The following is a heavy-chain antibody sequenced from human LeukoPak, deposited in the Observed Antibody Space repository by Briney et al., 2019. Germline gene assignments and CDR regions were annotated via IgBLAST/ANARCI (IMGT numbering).Heavy chain of an antibody. D-gene: IGHD3-22*01. Sequence: ASVTVSCTVSGYTLTELSMHWLRQAPAKGSEWMGGFDLEEGETTNAQKFQVRVTMTEDTSTDTAYMELSSLRSGDTAVYYCATVGLYYYDSSGYFQFDYWGQGTLVTVSS. CDR3: ATVGLYYYDSSGYFQFDY. CDR2: FDLEEGET. CDR1: GYTLTELS. V-gene: IGHV1-24*01. J-gene: IGHJ4*02.